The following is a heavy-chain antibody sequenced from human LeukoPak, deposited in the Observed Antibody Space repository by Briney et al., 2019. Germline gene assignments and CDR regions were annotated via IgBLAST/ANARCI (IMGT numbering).Heavy chain of an antibody. CDR3: ARVTTLSSGYFYFDY. CDR1: GGSISSYY. CDR2: IYYSGST. D-gene: IGHD3-22*01. J-gene: IGHJ4*02. Sequence: SETLSLTCTVSGGSISSYYWTWIRQPPGKGLEWIGYIYYSGSTNYNPSLKSRVTISVDTSKNQFSQKLSSVTAADTAVYYCARVTTLSSGYFYFDYWGQGTLVTVSS. V-gene: IGHV4-59*01.